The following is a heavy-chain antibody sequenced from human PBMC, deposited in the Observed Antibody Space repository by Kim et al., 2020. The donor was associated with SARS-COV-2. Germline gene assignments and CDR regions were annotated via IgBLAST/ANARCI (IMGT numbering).Heavy chain of an antibody. CDR1: GGSISSYY. Sequence: SETLSLTCTVSGGSISSYYWSWIRQPPGKGLEWIGYIYYSGSTNYNPSLKSRVTISVDTSKNQFSLKLSSVTAADTAVYYCARAGSSWYAPRYYFDYGG. D-gene: IGHD6-13*01. J-gene: IGHJ4*01. V-gene: IGHV4-59*01. CDR3: ARAGSSWYAPRYYFDY. CDR2: IYYSGST.